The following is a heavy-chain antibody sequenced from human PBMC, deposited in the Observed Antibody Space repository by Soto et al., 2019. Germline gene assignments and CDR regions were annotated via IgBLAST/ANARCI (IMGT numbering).Heavy chain of an antibody. CDR2: INQGGSEK. J-gene: IGHJ4*02. CDR3: ARGFSSSPLFEDYFDY. D-gene: IGHD6-13*01. CDR1: GFTLSRYW. Sequence: HPGGSLRLSCEVSGFTLSRYWMTWVRQAPGKGLEWVANINQGGSEKHFLDSVKGRFTISRDNAKNSLFLQMNSLRDEDTAVYYCARGFSSSPLFEDYFDYWGQGALVTVSS. V-gene: IGHV3-7*04.